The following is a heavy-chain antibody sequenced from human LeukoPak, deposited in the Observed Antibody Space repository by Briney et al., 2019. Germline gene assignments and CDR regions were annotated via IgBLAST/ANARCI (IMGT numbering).Heavy chain of an antibody. V-gene: IGHV4-38-2*01. Sequence: PSETLSLTCAVSRYSFSSVYYWVWIRQPPGKGLEWIGSIYHSGSTYYNPSLNGRVTISLDTSKNQFSLKLSSVTAADTAVYYCASLIWSGYYRPDYFDYWGQGTLVTVSS. J-gene: IGHJ4*02. CDR3: ASLIWSGYYRPDYFDY. CDR2: IYHSGST. D-gene: IGHD3-3*01. CDR1: RYSFSSVYY.